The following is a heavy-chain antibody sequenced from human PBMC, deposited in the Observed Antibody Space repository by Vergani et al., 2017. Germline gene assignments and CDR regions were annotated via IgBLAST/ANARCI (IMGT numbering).Heavy chain of an antibody. D-gene: IGHD6-13*01. CDR1: GFTFSSYS. CDR3: ARRGAGIAAHPRGY. J-gene: IGHJ4*02. CDR2: ISSSSSYI. V-gene: IGHV3-21*01. Sequence: EVQLVESGGGLVKPGGSLRLSCAASGFTFSSYSLNWVRQAPGKGLEWVSSISSSSSYIYYADSVKGRFTISRDNAKNSLYLQMNSLRAEDPAVYYCARRGAGIAAHPRGYWGQGTLVTVSS.